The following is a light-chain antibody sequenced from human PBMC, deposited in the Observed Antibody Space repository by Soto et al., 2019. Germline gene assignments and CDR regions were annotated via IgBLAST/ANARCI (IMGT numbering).Light chain of an antibody. J-gene: IGLJ2*01. V-gene: IGLV2-14*01. CDR2: EVS. CDR1: SSDVGGYTY. CDR3: SSYTSSSTVV. Sequence: QSALTQPASVSGSPGQSITISCTGTSSDVGGYTYVSWYQLHPGKAPKLMIYEVSNRPSGVSNRFSGSKSGNTASLTISGLQAEDEADYYCSSYTSSSTVVFGGGTK.